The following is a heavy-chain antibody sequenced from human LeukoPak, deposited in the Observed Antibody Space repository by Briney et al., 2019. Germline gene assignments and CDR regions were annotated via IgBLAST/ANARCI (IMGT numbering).Heavy chain of an antibody. CDR2: ISGSAGSI. J-gene: IGHJ4*02. D-gene: IGHD2-21*02. CDR1: GFTFTSYA. CDR3: AKHPNPVVLVTATYFDF. Sequence: GGPLRLFCAASGFTFTSYAMSWVRQSPGKGLECVSAISGSAGSIYYADSVKGLFNLSRDNSKQTPYLPINSLRAEERAVYYCAKHPNPVVLVTATYFDFWGQGTLVTVSS. V-gene: IGHV3-23*01.